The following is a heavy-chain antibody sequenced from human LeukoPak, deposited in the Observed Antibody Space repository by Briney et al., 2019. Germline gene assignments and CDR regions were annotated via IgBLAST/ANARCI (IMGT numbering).Heavy chain of an antibody. Sequence: GGSLRLSCAASGFTFSSYGIHWVHQAPGKGLEWVAVVSSDGSNRYYEDSVKGRFTISRDTSKNMVYLQMNSLGAEDTAVYYCARGYSSSWLGYFDYWGQGALVTVSS. V-gene: IGHV3-30*03. CDR3: ARGYSSSWLGYFDY. D-gene: IGHD6-13*01. CDR2: VSSDGSNR. J-gene: IGHJ4*02. CDR1: GFTFSSYG.